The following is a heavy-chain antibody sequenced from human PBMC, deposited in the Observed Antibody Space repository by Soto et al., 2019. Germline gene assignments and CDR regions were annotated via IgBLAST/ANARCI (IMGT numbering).Heavy chain of an antibody. CDR2: ISYDGSNK. V-gene: IGHV3-30-3*01. CDR1: GFTFSSYA. CDR3: ARELAVAGGGPVVFDY. J-gene: IGHJ4*02. D-gene: IGHD6-19*01. Sequence: PGGSLRLSCAASGFTFSSYAMHWVRQAPGKGLEWVAVISYDGSNKYYADSVKGRFTISRDNSKNTLYLQMNSLRAEDTAVYYCARELAVAGGGPVVFDYWGQGTLVTVS.